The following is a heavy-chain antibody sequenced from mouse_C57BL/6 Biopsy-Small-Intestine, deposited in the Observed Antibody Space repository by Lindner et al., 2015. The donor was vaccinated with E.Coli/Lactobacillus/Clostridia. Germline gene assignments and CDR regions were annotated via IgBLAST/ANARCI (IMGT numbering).Heavy chain of an antibody. V-gene: IGHV1-42*01. Sequence: VQLQESGPELVKPGASVKISCKASGYSFTGYYMNWVEQSPEKSLEWIGEINPSTGGTTYNQKFKAKATLTVDKSSSTAYIQLKSLTSEDSAVYYCARSYYDYLDYWGQGTALTVSS. CDR2: INPSTGGT. CDR1: GYSFTGYY. CDR3: ARSYYDYLDY. D-gene: IGHD2-4*01. J-gene: IGHJ2*01.